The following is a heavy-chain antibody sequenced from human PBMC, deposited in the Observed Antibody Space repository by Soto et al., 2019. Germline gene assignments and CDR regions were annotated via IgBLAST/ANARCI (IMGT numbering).Heavy chain of an antibody. J-gene: IGHJ6*02. D-gene: IGHD3-3*01. CDR1: GYTFTSYG. Sequence: ASVKVSCKASGYTFTSYGISWVRQAPGQGLEWMGWISAYNGNTNYAQKLQGRVTMTTDTSTSTAYMELRSLRSDDTAVYYCARETYYDFWSGGRVYYYYGMDVWG. V-gene: IGHV1-18*01. CDR2: ISAYNGNT. CDR3: ARETYYDFWSGGRVYYYYGMDV.